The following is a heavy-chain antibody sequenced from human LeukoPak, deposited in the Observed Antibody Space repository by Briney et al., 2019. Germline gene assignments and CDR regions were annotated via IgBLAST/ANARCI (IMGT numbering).Heavy chain of an antibody. D-gene: IGHD3-22*01. CDR1: ADSFSSSRYY. CDR3: ARLNYYDNRGYYTQPKFDY. J-gene: IGHJ4*02. CDR2: ISYSGST. Sequence: SETLSLTCAVSADSFSSSRYYWSWIRQPPGKGLEWIGTISYSGSTYYNPSLKSRVTISVDTSKNQFSLKLTSVSAADTAVYFCARLNYYDNRGYYTQPKFDYWGQGTLVTVSS. V-gene: IGHV4-39*01.